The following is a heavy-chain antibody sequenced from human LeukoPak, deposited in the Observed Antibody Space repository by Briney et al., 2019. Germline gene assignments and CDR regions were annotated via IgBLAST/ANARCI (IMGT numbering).Heavy chain of an antibody. V-gene: IGHV3-15*01. CDR3: TAYYYGSGSNYNDY. Sequence: GGSLRLSCAASGFSFSNAWMSWVRQAPGKGLEWVGRIKNKADGGTTDYAAPVKGRFTISRDDSKNTLYLQMNSLKTEDTALYYCTAYYYGSGSNYNDYWGQGTLVTVSS. J-gene: IGHJ4*02. CDR2: IKNKADGGTT. D-gene: IGHD3-10*01. CDR1: GFSFSNAW.